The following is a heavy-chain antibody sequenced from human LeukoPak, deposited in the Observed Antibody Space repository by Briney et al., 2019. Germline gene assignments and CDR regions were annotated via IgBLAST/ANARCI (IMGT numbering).Heavy chain of an antibody. J-gene: IGHJ4*02. CDR1: GGTFSSYA. V-gene: IGHV1-69*13. CDR2: IIPIFGTA. Sequence: SVKVSCKASGGTFSSYAISWVRQAPGQGLEWMGGIIPIFGTANYAQKFQGRVTITADESTSTAYMELSSLGSEDTAVYYCARESKTEQWLVPRGYSDYWGQGTLVTVSS. CDR3: ARESKTEQWLVPRGYSDY. D-gene: IGHD6-19*01.